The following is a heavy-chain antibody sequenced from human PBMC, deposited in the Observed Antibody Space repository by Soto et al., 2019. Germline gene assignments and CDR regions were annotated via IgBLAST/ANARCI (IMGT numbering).Heavy chain of an antibody. Sequence: PGGSLRLSCAASGFTFSSYAMHWVRQAPGKGLEWVAVISYDGSNKYYADSVKGRFTISRDNSKNTLYLQMNSLRAEDTAVYYCARDTYYDSSGYYFVGAFDYWGQGTLVTVSS. CDR2: ISYDGSNK. V-gene: IGHV3-30-3*01. J-gene: IGHJ4*02. CDR3: ARDTYYDSSGYYFVGAFDY. CDR1: GFTFSSYA. D-gene: IGHD3-22*01.